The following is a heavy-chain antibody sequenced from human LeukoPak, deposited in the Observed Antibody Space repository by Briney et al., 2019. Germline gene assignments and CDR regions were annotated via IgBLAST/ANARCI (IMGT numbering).Heavy chain of an antibody. Sequence: SETLSLTCTVSGDSIRSYYWSWIRQPPGKGLEWIGYVFSTGSTSYNPSLKSRVTMSVDTSKNQFSLKLSFVTAADTAVYYCARGGGGSGYWYYWGQGTLVTVSS. CDR1: GDSIRSYY. J-gene: IGHJ4*02. V-gene: IGHV4-59*01. D-gene: IGHD3-22*01. CDR3: ARGGGGSGYWYY. CDR2: VFSTGST.